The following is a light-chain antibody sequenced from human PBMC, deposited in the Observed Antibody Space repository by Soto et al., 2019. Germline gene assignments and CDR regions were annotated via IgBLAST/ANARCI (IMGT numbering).Light chain of an antibody. V-gene: IGKV3D-15*01. CDR1: QSVDSN. J-gene: IGKJ4*01. CDR3: QQYYNWPLT. Sequence: EIVMTQSPATLSVSPGERATLSCRASQSVDSNLAWYQQKPGQAPRLLIFGASTRATGIPARFSGSGSGTDFTLTISSRQSEDFGVYFCQQYYNWPLTFGGGTKVEIK. CDR2: GAS.